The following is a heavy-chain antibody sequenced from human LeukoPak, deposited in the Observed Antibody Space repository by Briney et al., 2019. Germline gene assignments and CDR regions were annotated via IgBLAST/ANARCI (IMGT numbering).Heavy chain of an antibody. CDR3: ARKRDSSGYYLDY. D-gene: IGHD3-22*01. CDR1: GYSVTSYW. V-gene: IGHV5-51*01. J-gene: IGHJ4*02. CDR2: IYPGDSDT. Sequence: GESLKISCNGSGYSVTSYWIGWVRQMPGKGLEWMGIIYPGDSDTRYSPSFQGQVTISADKSISTAYLQWSSLKASDTAMYYCARKRDSSGYYLDYWGQGTLVTVSS.